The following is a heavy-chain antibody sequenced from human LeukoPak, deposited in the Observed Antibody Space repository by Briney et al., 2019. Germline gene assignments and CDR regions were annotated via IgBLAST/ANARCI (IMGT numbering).Heavy chain of an antibody. D-gene: IGHD3-10*01. J-gene: IGHJ4*02. V-gene: IGHV4-34*01. CDR3: VRGFSGVVGDH. CDR2: IKDGGIT. CDR1: SGSFSGYY. Sequence: SETLSLTCTAYSGSFSGYYWSWIRLPPGKGLEWIGEIKDGGITNYNPSLRSRVTISKDTSNNQLSLMLHSATAADTAVYYCVRGFSGVVGDHWGQGSLVTVSS.